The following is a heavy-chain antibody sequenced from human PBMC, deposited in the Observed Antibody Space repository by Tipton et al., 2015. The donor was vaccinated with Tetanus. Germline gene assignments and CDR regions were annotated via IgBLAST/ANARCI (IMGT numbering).Heavy chain of an antibody. CDR2: ISNDASHI. CDR1: GYNFRNNG. Sequence: SLRLSCVASGYNFRNNGMHWVRQAPGKGLEWVAVISNDASHIYYADSVRGRFTMSRENNKNTVHLQMNSLRPDDTAVYYCASGSSLDYWGQGTLVTVSS. V-gene: IGHV3-30*03. D-gene: IGHD6-6*01. CDR3: ASGSSLDY. J-gene: IGHJ4*02.